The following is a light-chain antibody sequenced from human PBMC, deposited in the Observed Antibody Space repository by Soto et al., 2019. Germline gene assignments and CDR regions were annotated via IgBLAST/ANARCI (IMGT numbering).Light chain of an antibody. V-gene: IGLV1-44*01. CDR3: AAWDDSLNGMV. J-gene: IGLJ2*01. CDR1: SSNIGSKA. CDR2: NNN. Sequence: QSVLTQPPSASGTPGQRVTISCSGSSSNIGSKAVEWYQQHPGTDPKFLIYNNNQQPSGVVDRFSGSKSGTSAALTISGLQSADEADYYCAAWDDSLNGMVFGGGTKVTVL.